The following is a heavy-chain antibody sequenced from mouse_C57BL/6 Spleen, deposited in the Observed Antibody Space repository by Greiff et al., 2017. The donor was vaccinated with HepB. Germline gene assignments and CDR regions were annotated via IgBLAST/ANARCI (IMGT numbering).Heavy chain of an antibody. Sequence: QVQLQQPGAELVRPGSSVKLSCKASGYTFTSYWMHWVKQRPIQGLEWIGNIDPSDSETHYNQKFKDKATLTVDKSSSTAYMQLSSLTSEDSAVYYCARGDYGSSYSWYFDVWGTGTTVTVSS. CDR1: GYTFTSYW. J-gene: IGHJ1*03. CDR3: ARGDYGSSYSWYFDV. CDR2: IDPSDSET. V-gene: IGHV1-52*01. D-gene: IGHD1-1*01.